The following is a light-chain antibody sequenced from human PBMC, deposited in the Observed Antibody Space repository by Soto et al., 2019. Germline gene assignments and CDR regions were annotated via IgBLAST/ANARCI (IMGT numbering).Light chain of an antibody. CDR3: QQSYSTPPMYT. CDR2: AAS. Sequence: DIQMTQSPSSLSASVGDRVTITCRASQSISSYLNWYQQKPGKAPKLLIYAASSLQSGVPSRFSGSGSRTDFTLTISRLQPEDFATYYCQQSYSTPPMYTFGQGTKLEIK. V-gene: IGKV1-39*01. J-gene: IGKJ2*01. CDR1: QSISSY.